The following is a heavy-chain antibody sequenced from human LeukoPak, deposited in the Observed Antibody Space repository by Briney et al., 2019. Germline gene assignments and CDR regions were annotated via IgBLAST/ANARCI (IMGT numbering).Heavy chain of an antibody. CDR3: ARGYSGYQFDY. Sequence: GASVKVSCKASGYTFTGYYMHWVRQATGQGLEWMGWMNPNSGNTGYAQKFQGRVTMTRNTSISTAYMELSSLRSEDTAVYYCARGYSGYQFDYWGQGTLVTVSS. CDR2: MNPNSGNT. D-gene: IGHD5-12*01. CDR1: GYTFTGYY. J-gene: IGHJ4*02. V-gene: IGHV1-8*02.